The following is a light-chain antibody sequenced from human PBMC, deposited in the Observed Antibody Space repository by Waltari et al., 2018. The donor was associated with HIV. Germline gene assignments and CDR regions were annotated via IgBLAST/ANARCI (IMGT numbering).Light chain of an antibody. Sequence: IQMTQSPSSLSASVGDRVTITCRASEGIGGFLAWYQHKPGKAPKLLLYGASTLESGVPSRFSGSGSGTDYVLTISSLQPEDFATYYCQHYFTEITTFGGGTEVQIK. CDR2: GAS. J-gene: IGKJ4*01. V-gene: IGKV1-NL1*01. CDR1: EGIGGF. CDR3: QHYFTEITT.